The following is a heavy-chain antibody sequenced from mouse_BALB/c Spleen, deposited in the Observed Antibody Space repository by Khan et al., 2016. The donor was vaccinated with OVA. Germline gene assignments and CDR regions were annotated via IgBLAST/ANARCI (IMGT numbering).Heavy chain of an antibody. Sequence: EVELVESGGGLVQPGGSRKLSCAASGFTYSTFGMHWVRQAPEKGLEWVAYISFGSATIYYADTVTGRFTISRDNPKNTLFLQMTSLRSEDTAIYYCARSMITTWYFDVWGAGTTVTVSS. CDR2: ISFGSATI. CDR3: ARSMITTWYFDV. V-gene: IGHV5-17*02. CDR1: GFTYSTFG. J-gene: IGHJ1*01. D-gene: IGHD2-4*01.